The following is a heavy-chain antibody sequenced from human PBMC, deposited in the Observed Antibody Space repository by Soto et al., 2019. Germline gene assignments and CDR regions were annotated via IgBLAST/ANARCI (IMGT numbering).Heavy chain of an antibody. J-gene: IGHJ6*02. V-gene: IGHV4-4*07. D-gene: IGHD2-2*01. Sequence: LSLTCTVSGGSISSYYWSWIRQPAGKGLEWIGRIYTSGSTNYNPSLKSRVTMSLDTSKNQFSLKLTSVTAADTALYYCARGNCSSPNCYSFSGYYGMDVWGQGTTVTVSS. CDR3: ARGNCSSPNCYSFSGYYGMDV. CDR1: GGSISSYY. CDR2: IYTSGST.